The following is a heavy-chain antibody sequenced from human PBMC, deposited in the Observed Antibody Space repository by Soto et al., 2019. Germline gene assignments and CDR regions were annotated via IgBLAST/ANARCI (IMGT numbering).Heavy chain of an antibody. V-gene: IGHV2-70*01. Sequence: SGPTLVNPTQTLTLTRTFSGFSLSTSGMCVSWIRQPPGKALEWLALIDWDDDKYYSTSLKTRLTISKDTSKNQVVLTMTNMDPVDTATYYCAREGIAAAGTYYYGMDVWGQGTTVTVSS. CDR1: GFSLSTSGMC. CDR2: IDWDDDK. CDR3: AREGIAAAGTYYYGMDV. D-gene: IGHD6-13*01. J-gene: IGHJ6*02.